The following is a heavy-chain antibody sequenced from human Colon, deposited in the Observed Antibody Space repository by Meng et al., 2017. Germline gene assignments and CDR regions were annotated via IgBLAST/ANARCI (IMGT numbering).Heavy chain of an antibody. Sequence: GGSLRLSCAVSGFTFSGHVLTWVRQAPGKGLEWVSTRSSSGGSTFYSYSVNGRFTISRDRVKDTLYLQMSSLRADDSAVYYCATRPPDSTRATPLDYWGQGTLVTVSS. CDR2: RSSSGGST. CDR3: ATRPPDSTRATPLDY. V-gene: IGHV3-23*01. D-gene: IGHD1-14*01. CDR1: GFTFSGHV. J-gene: IGHJ4*01.